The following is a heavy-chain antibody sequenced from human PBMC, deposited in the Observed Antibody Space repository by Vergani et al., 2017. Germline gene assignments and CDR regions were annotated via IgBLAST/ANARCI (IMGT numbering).Heavy chain of an antibody. CDR3: ARHSTVEWLVKLGWIDP. V-gene: IGHV4-39*01. CDR1: GASIRSSNYY. J-gene: IGHJ5*02. Sequence: QLQLQESGPGLVKPSATLSLTCSVSGASIRSSNYYWGWIRQPPGKGLEWIASIYYSGSTYYNPSLKSRVTISVDTSKNHFSLKLISVTAAETAVYFCARHSTVEWLVKLGWIDPWGQGILVTVSS. CDR2: IYYSGST. D-gene: IGHD6-19*01.